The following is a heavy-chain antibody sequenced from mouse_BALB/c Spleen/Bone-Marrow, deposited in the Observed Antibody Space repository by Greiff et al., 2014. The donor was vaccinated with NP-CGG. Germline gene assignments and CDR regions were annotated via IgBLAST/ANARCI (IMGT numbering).Heavy chain of an antibody. V-gene: IGHV1-62-2*01. CDR2: FHPGSGNI. D-gene: IGHD1-1*01. CDR3: TRHFYGSSYFDY. CDR1: GYTFTDYI. Sequence: QVQLQQSGAELVKPGASVKLSCKASGYTFTDYIIHWIKQRSGQGLEWIGWFHPGSGNIKYNEKFKDKATLTADKSSSTVYMELSRLTSEDSAVYFCTRHFYGSSYFDYWGQGTTLTVSS. J-gene: IGHJ2*01.